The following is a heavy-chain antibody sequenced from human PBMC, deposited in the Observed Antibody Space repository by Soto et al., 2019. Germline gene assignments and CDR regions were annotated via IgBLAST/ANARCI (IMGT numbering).Heavy chain of an antibody. CDR3: ASRKGRDDDSSGEKYYYYYGMDV. J-gene: IGHJ6*02. D-gene: IGHD3-22*01. CDR2: ISSGGST. CDR1: GFTVSSNY. Sequence: EVQLVVTGGGLIQPGGSLRLSCAASGFTVSSNYMSWVRQAPGKGLEWVSVISSGGSTYYADSVKGRFTISRDKSKNTLYLQMNSLRAEDTAVYYCASRKGRDDDSSGEKYYYYYGMDVCGQGTTVTVSS. V-gene: IGHV3-53*02.